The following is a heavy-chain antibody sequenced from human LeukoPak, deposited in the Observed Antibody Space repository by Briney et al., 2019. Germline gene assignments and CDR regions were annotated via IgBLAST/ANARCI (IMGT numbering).Heavy chain of an antibody. CDR2: ISSSSSYI. Sequence: GGSLRPSCAASGFTFSSYSMNWVRQAPGKGLEWVSSISSSSSYIYYADSVKGRFTISRDNAKNSLYLQMNSLRAEDTAVYYCARDHYYGAGTPPGDTFDIWGQGTMVTVSS. CDR1: GFTFSSYS. J-gene: IGHJ3*02. D-gene: IGHD3-10*01. V-gene: IGHV3-21*01. CDR3: ARDHYYGAGTPPGDTFDI.